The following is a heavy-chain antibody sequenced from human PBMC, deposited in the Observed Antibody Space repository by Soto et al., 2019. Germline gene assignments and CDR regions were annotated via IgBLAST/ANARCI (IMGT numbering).Heavy chain of an antibody. CDR1: GYTFTSYG. CDR2: ISAYNGNT. CDR3: ARGGKYRTNGVCSFYGMVV. Sequence: QVQLVQSGAEVKKPGASVKVSCKASGYTFTSYGISWVRQAPGQGLEWMGWISAYNGNTNYAQKFQGRVTMTTDTPTSTVYLELRSLRSDDTAVYYCARGGKYRTNGVCSFYGMVVWGQGTTVTVSS. J-gene: IGHJ6*02. V-gene: IGHV1-18*01. D-gene: IGHD2-8*01.